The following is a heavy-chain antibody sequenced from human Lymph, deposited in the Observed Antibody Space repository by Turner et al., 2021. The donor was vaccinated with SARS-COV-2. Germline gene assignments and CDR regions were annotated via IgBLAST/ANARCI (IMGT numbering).Heavy chain of an antibody. CDR1: VYTLTEFS. V-gene: IGHV1-24*01. D-gene: IGHD1-1*01. J-gene: IGHJ4*02. Sequence: QVQLVQSGAEVKKPGASVKVSCKVSVYTLTEFSIHRLRQAPGKGLEWMGGFDHEDGETIYAQKFQGRVTMTEDTSTDTAYMELSSLRSEDTAVYYCATLKSNWKILTGRYYFDFWGQGTLVTVSS. CDR2: FDHEDGET. CDR3: ATLKSNWKILTGRYYFDF.